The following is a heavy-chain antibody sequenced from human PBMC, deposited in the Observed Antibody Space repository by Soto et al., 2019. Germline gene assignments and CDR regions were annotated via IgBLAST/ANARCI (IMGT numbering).Heavy chain of an antibody. CDR1: GFTVSDNY. CDR2: IYSDVYSAGTT. J-gene: IGHJ4*02. Sequence: QAGGSLRLSCEASGFTVSDNYMTWVRQAPGKGLEWVSLIYSDVYSAGTTYYADSVKGRFTISRDNSKNTLYLQMNSLRDEDTAVYYCAKDRGITMVVVTVLLDFWGQGTLVTVSS. CDR3: AKDRGITMVVVTVLLDF. V-gene: IGHV3-53*01. D-gene: IGHD3-22*01.